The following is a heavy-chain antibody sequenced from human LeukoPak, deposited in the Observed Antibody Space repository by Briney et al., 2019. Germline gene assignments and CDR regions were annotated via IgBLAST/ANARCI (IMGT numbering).Heavy chain of an antibody. CDR3: AKGGWYAFDI. V-gene: IGHV3-23*01. D-gene: IGHD6-19*01. CDR2: ISGSGAST. J-gene: IGHJ3*02. CDR1: GFTLSTNA. Sequence: GGSLRLSCLTSGFTLSTNAMSWVRQAPGKGLEWISGISGSGASTYYADSVKGRFTISRDDSRNTLYLQMNSLRGDDAAVYYCAKGGWYAFDIWGQGTMVTVSS.